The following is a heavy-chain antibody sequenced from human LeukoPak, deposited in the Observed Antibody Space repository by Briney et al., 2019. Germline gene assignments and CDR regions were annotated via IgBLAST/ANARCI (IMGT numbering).Heavy chain of an antibody. CDR2: ISGNDDST. J-gene: IGHJ4*02. CDR3: AKSPSGSYPDY. Sequence: AGGSLRLSCAASGFIFRNYAMSWVRQGPGQGPEWVTAISGNDDSTYYADSVKGRFTISRDNSRNTLYLQMNSLRAEDTAIYYCAKSPSGSYPDYWGQGTLVTVSS. V-gene: IGHV3-23*01. CDR1: GFIFRNYA. D-gene: IGHD1-26*01.